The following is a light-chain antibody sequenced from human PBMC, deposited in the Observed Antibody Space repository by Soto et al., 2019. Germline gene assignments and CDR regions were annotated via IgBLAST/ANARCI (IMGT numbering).Light chain of an antibody. V-gene: IGKV1-5*01. CDR1: QSISSW. CDR2: DAS. CDR3: QQYNSYLWT. J-gene: IGKJ1*01. Sequence: DIQMTQSPSTLSASVGDRVTITCRASQSISSWLAWYQQKPGKAPNLLIYDASSLGSGVPSRFSGSGSGTEFTLTISSLQPDDFATYYCQQYNSYLWTFGQGTKVDIK.